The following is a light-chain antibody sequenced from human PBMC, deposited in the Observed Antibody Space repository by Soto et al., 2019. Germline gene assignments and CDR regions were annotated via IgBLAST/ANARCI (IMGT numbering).Light chain of an antibody. J-gene: IGLJ2*01. CDR2: LNSDGSH. Sequence: QSVLTKSPSASASLGASVKLTCTLSSGHSSYAIAWHQQQPEKGPRYLMKLNSDGSHSKGDGIPDRFSGSSSGAERYLTISSLQFEDEADYYCQTWGTGIQVFGGGTKLTVL. V-gene: IGLV4-69*01. CDR1: SGHSSYA. CDR3: QTWGTGIQV.